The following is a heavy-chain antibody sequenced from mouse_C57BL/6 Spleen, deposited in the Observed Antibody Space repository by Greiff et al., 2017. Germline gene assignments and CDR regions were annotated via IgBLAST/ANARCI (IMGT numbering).Heavy chain of an antibody. CDR2: IYPGDGDT. Sequence: VQLQQSGPELVKPGASVKISCKASGYAFSSYWMNWVKQRPGKGLEWIGRIYPGDGDTNYNGKFKGKATLTADKSSSTAYMQLSSLTSEDSAVXFCSRSYSSSDYAMDYWGQGTSVTVSS. CDR3: SRSYSSSDYAMDY. D-gene: IGHD1-1*01. CDR1: GYAFSSYW. V-gene: IGHV1-82*01. J-gene: IGHJ4*01.